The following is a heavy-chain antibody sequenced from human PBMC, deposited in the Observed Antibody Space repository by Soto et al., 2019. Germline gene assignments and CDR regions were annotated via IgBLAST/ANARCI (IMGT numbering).Heavy chain of an antibody. Sequence: EVQLVQSGAEVKKPGESLTISCKGSGYKFIGYWISWVRQMPGKGLEWVGRIDPSDSYTSYSPSFQGHVTISVDKSISTAYLQWRSLRPSHPAKYYCVRHGNATPYSFHSWGRGTLVPFSS. CDR3: VRHGNATPYSFHS. CDR1: GYKFIGYW. V-gene: IGHV5-10-1*03. CDR2: IDPSDSYT. J-gene: IGHJ4*02.